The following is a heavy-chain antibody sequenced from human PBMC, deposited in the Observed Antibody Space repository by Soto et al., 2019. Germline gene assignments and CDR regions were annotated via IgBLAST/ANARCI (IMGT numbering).Heavy chain of an antibody. CDR2: ISLYSDGT. CDR1: GYTFSNYG. J-gene: IGHJ5*02. CDR3: ARVVPGAEAWFGP. V-gene: IGHV1-18*01. Sequence: ASVKVSCKTSGYTFSNYGISWVRQAPGQPLEWLGWISLYSDGTSYAQKFRGRVSMTTDTSTTTAYMELRSLRSDDTAVYYCARVVPGAEAWFGPWGQGTLVTVSS.